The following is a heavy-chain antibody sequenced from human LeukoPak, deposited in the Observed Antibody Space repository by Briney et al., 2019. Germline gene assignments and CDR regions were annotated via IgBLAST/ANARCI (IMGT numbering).Heavy chain of an antibody. CDR1: GGSISSGGYS. V-gene: IGHV4-30-2*01. Sequence: PSETLSLTCAVSGGSISSGGYSWSWIRQPPGKGLEWIGYIYHSGSTYYNPALKSRVTISVDRSKNQFSLKLSSVADAATAVYSCAARGGEDAFDIWGQGTMVTVSS. J-gene: IGHJ3*02. CDR3: AARGGEDAFDI. D-gene: IGHD3-16*01. CDR2: IYHSGST.